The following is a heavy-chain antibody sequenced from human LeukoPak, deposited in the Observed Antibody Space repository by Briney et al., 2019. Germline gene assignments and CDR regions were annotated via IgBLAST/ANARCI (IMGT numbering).Heavy chain of an antibody. CDR3: ARGPDVNTYYYDSSGYYQGGFDY. V-gene: IGHV4-34*01. CDR1: GGSFSGYY. J-gene: IGHJ4*02. Sequence: SETLSLTCAVYGGSFSGYYWSWIRQPPGKGLEWIGEINHSGSTNYNPSLKSRVTISVDTSKNRFSLKLSSVTAADTAVYYCARGPDVNTYYYDSSGYYQGGFDYWGQGTLVTVSS. CDR2: INHSGST. D-gene: IGHD3-22*01.